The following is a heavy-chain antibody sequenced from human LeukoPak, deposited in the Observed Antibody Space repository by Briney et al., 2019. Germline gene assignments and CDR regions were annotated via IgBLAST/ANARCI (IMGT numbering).Heavy chain of an antibody. CDR2: IYYSGST. D-gene: IGHD3-22*01. V-gene: IGHV4-59*08. Sequence: SETLSLTCTVSGGSISRYYWSWIRQPPGKGLEWIGYIYYSGSTNYNPSLKSRVTISVDTSKNQFSLKLSSVTAAETAVYYCARQKGYDSSGYYFPIDYWGQGTLVTVSS. CDR1: GGSISRYY. J-gene: IGHJ4*02. CDR3: ARQKGYDSSGYYFPIDY.